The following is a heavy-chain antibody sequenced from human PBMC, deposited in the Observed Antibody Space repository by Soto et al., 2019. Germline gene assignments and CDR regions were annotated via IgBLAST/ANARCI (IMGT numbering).Heavy chain of an antibody. Sequence: GGSLRLSCAASGFTFSSYGMHWVRQAPGKGLEWVAVISYDGSNKYYADSVKGRFTISRDNSKNTLYLQMNSLRAEDTAVYYCAKDSSGSYLYYYGMDGWGQGTTVTVSS. CDR3: AKDSSGSYLYYYGMDG. CDR2: ISYDGSNK. D-gene: IGHD1-26*01. V-gene: IGHV3-30*18. J-gene: IGHJ6*02. CDR1: GFTFSSYG.